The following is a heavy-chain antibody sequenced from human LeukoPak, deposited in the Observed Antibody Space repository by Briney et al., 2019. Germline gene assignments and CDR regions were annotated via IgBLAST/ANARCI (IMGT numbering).Heavy chain of an antibody. CDR2: IYHGGST. D-gene: IGHD3-22*01. V-gene: IGHV4-38-2*02. CDR3: AREKALIDHYDFTGYDWEY. Sequence: SETLSLICTVSGYSISTLANWGWIRQSPGMGLEWVASIYHGGSTYYNPSLRGRVTISMDTSKDQISLKLTSVTAADTAVYYCAREKALIDHYDFTGYDWEYWGQGSLVIVSS. CDR1: GYSISTLAN. J-gene: IGHJ4*02.